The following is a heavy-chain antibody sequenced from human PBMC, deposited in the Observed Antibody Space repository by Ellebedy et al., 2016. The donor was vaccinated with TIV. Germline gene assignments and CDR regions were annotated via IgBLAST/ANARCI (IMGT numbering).Heavy chain of an antibody. D-gene: IGHD5-18*01. V-gene: IGHV3-74*01. CDR1: GFTFSRHW. J-gene: IGHJ5*02. CDR3: ATGGYSNGYGGWFDP. Sequence: GESLKISCAASGFTFSRHWMHWVRQAPGKGLVWVSRIDNDGSSTSYADSVKGRFTISRDNSKNTLYLQMNSLRAEDTAVYYCATGGYSNGYGGWFDPWGQGTLVTVSS. CDR2: IDNDGSST.